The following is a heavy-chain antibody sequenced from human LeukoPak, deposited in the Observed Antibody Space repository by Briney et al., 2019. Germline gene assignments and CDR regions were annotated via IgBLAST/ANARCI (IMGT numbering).Heavy chain of an antibody. V-gene: IGHV4-38-2*02. D-gene: IGHD3-3*01. J-gene: IGHJ5*02. CDR1: GYSISSGYY. CDR2: IYHSGST. Sequence: PSETLSLTCAVSGYSISSGYYWGWIRQPPGKGLEWIGSIYHSGSTYYNPSLKSRVTISVDTSKNQFSLKLSSVTAADTAVYYCAREPYDFWSGPNWFDPWGQGTLVTVSS. CDR3: AREPYDFWSGPNWFDP.